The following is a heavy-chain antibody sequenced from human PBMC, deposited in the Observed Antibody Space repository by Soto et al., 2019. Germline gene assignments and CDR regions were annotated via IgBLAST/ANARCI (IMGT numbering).Heavy chain of an antibody. CDR3: AKVPYYYDFWSGYYYFDY. CDR1: GFTFSSYG. J-gene: IGHJ4*02. Sequence: QVPLVESGGGVVQPGRSLRLSCAASGFTFSSYGMHWVRQAPGKGLEWVAVISYDGSNKYYADSVKGRFTISRDNSKNTLYLQMNSLRAEDTAVYYCAKVPYYYDFWSGYYYFDYWGQGTLVTVSS. CDR2: ISYDGSNK. D-gene: IGHD3-3*01. V-gene: IGHV3-30*18.